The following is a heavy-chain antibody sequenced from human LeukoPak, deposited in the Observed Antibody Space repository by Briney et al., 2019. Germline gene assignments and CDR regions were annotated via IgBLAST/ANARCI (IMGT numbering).Heavy chain of an antibody. CDR3: ARDRNWNSRSRGYFDY. CDR2: INPSGGST. Sequence: ASVKVSCKASGYTFTSYYMHWVRQAPGQGLEWMGIINPSGGSTSYAQKFQGRVTMTRDTSTSTVYMELSSLRSEDTAVYYCARDRNWNSRSRGYFDYWGQGTLVTVSS. D-gene: IGHD1-7*01. J-gene: IGHJ4*02. V-gene: IGHV1-46*01. CDR1: GYTFTSYY.